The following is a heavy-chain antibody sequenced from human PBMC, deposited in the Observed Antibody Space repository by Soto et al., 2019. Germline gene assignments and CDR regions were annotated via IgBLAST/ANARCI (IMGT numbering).Heavy chain of an antibody. Sequence: GGSLRLSCAASGFTFSSYWMSWVRQAPGKGLEWVANIKQDGSEKYYVDSVKGRFTISRDNAKNSLYLQMNSLRAEDTAVYYCARDYSTIVVVPAAFDYWGQGTLVTVSS. CDR1: GFTFSSYW. V-gene: IGHV3-7*01. CDR3: ARDYSTIVVVPAAFDY. J-gene: IGHJ4*02. CDR2: IKQDGSEK. D-gene: IGHD2-2*01.